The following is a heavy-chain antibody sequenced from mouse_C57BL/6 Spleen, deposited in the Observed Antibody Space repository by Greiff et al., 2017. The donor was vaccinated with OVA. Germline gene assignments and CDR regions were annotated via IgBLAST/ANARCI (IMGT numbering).Heavy chain of an antibody. CDR2: IDPETGGT. D-gene: IGHD2-2*01. CDR1: GYTFTDYE. Sequence: QVQLQQSGAELVRPGASVTLSCKASGYTFTDYEMHWVKQTPVHGLEWIGAIDPETGGTAYNQKFKGKAILTADKSSSTAYMELRSLTSEDSAVYYCTRSEVTRYFDYWGQGTTFTVSS. J-gene: IGHJ2*01. CDR3: TRSEVTRYFDY. V-gene: IGHV1-15*01.